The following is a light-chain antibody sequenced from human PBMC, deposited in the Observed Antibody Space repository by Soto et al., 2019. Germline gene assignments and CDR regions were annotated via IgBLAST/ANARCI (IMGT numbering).Light chain of an antibody. CDR2: AAS. V-gene: IGKV1-9*01. J-gene: IGKJ2*01. CDR1: QGIGSY. CDR3: QQLSSYPRT. Sequence: DIQLTQSPSFLSASDGDRVTITCRASQGIGSYLAWYQQKPGKAPNLLIYAASTLQGGVPSRFSGSGSGTEFTLTISSLQPEDFATYYCQQLSSYPRTLGQGTKV.